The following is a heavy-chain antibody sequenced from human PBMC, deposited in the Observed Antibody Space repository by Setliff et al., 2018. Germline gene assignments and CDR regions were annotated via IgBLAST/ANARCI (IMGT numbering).Heavy chain of an antibody. Sequence: PSETLSLTCTVSGASISSTYYWGWVRQSPGKGLEWIGSIYYRGITFYNPSLRSRVTMSVDTSKNQFSLNLTSVTAADTAVYYCARASVVHAVTIGYWGQGTLVTVSS. V-gene: IGHV4-39*01. CDR1: GASISSTYY. CDR2: IYYRGIT. J-gene: IGHJ4*02. CDR3: ARASVVHAVTIGY. D-gene: IGHD4-4*01.